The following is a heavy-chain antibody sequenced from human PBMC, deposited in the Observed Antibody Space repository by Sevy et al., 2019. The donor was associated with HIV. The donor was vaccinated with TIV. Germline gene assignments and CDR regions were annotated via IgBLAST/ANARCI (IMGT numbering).Heavy chain of an antibody. D-gene: IGHD1-26*01. J-gene: IGHJ4*02. Sequence: SETLSLTCTVSGGSISSYYWSWIRQPPGKGLEWIGYIYYSGSTNYNPSLKSRVTISVDTSKNQFSLKLSSVTAADTAVYYCARGGRGLVGAPGFDYWGQGTLVTVSS. CDR2: IYYSGST. CDR3: ARGGRGLVGAPGFDY. V-gene: IGHV4-59*13. CDR1: GGSISSYY.